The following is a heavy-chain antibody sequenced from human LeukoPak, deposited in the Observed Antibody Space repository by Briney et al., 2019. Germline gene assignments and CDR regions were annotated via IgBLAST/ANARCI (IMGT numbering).Heavy chain of an antibody. CDR1: GFTFRSYT. CDR3: AKSTWFDYFDY. J-gene: IGHJ4*02. D-gene: IGHD3-9*01. Sequence: GGSLRLSCAASGFTFRSYTMNWVRQAPGKGLEWVSSISVTSRYIYYADSVKGRFTISRDNSENTLYLQMNRLRADDTAIYYCAKSTWFDYFDYWGQGTLVTVSS. CDR2: ISVTSRYI. V-gene: IGHV3-21*04.